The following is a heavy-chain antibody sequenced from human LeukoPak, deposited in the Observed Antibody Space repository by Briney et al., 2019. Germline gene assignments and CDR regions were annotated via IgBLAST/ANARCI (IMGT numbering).Heavy chain of an antibody. V-gene: IGHV1-69*04. Sequence: SVKVSCKASGGTFSSYAISWVRQAPGQGLEWMGRIIPILGIANYAQKFQGRVTITADKSTSTAYMELSSLRSEDTAVYYCASDPVRYCSSTSCDQKGHYYYYYMDVWGKGTTVTVSS. CDR3: ASDPVRYCSSTSCDQKGHYYYYYMDV. D-gene: IGHD2-2*01. CDR1: GGTFSSYA. J-gene: IGHJ6*03. CDR2: IIPILGIA.